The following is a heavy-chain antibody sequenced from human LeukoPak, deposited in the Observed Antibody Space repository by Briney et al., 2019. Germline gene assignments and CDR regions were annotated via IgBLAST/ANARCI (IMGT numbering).Heavy chain of an antibody. Sequence: PSETLSLTCTVSGGSISSYYWSWIRQPPGKGLEWIGYIYHSGSTYYNPSLKSRVTISVDRSKNQFSLKLSSVTAADTAVYYCARGYSSSWYVDYWGQGTLVTVSS. CDR1: GGSISSYY. D-gene: IGHD6-13*01. V-gene: IGHV4-59*12. J-gene: IGHJ4*02. CDR3: ARGYSSSWYVDY. CDR2: IYHSGST.